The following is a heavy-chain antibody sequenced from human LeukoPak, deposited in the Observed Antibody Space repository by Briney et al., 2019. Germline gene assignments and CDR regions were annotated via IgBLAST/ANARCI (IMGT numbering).Heavy chain of an antibody. CDR3: AREGLWGDSSGYFHY. Sequence: SVTLSCTASGGTFSSYAMSWVRQAPGQGLEWMGGIIPIFGTTNYAQTVKGRVTITTDESKSSAYMQMNSLRSEDTAVYYCAREGLWGDSSGYFHYWGQGTLVIVSS. V-gene: IGHV1-69*05. CDR1: GGTFSSYA. J-gene: IGHJ4*02. D-gene: IGHD3-22*01. CDR2: IIPIFGTT.